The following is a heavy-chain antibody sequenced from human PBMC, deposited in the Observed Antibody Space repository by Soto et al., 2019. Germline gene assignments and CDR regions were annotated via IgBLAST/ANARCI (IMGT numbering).Heavy chain of an antibody. D-gene: IGHD2-15*01. CDR2: LNTNSGDT. J-gene: IGHJ4*02. Sequence: QVQLVQSGAEVKKPGASVKVSCKASGYTFSSYDINWVRQATGQGLEWMGWLNTNSGDTGYAQKFQGRVNLAMNISINTAEIELSSQTSDDTAVYYCATSGGGRDCYWGQLTLGTVS. V-gene: IGHV1-8*01. CDR3: ATSGGGRDCY. CDR1: GYTFSSYD.